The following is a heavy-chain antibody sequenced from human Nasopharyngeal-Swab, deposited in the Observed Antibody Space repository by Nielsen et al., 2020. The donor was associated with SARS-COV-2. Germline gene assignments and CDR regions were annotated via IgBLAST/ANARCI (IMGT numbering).Heavy chain of an antibody. J-gene: IGHJ6*02. V-gene: IGHV3-11*01. D-gene: IGHD2/OR15-2a*01. CDR1: GFTFSVYY. CDR2: ISNSGTTI. CDR3: ARSYCNSPSCWADYYGMDV. Sequence: GSLRLSCAASGFTFSVYYMGWIRHAPGKGLEWVSYISNSGTTIQYADSVKGRFTVSRDNGKSSLYLQMNGLRAEDTAVYYCARSYCNSPSCWADYYGMDVWGQGTTVTVSS.